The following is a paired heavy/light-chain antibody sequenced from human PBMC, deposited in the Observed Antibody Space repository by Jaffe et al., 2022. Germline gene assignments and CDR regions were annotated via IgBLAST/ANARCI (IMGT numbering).Heavy chain of an antibody. CDR1: GFTFSSYA. V-gene: IGHV3-23*01. CDR3: AKVYSSSWYQFWIDY. J-gene: IGHJ4*02. Sequence: EVQLLESGGGLVQPGGSLRLSCAASGFTFSSYAVTWVRQAPGKGLEWVSSISGSGTSTYYADSVRGRFTISRDVSKNTLYLHMNSLRAEDTAVYYCAKVYSSSWYQFWIDYWGQGTLVTVSS. D-gene: IGHD6-13*01. CDR2: ISGSGTST.
Light chain of an antibody. CDR2: TAS. J-gene: IGKJ1*01. V-gene: IGKV1-39*01. CDR1: QSISRY. CDR3: QQSYTTMWT. Sequence: DIQMTQSPSSLSASVGDRVTITCRASQSISRYLNWYQQKPGKAPKVLIYTASSLQSGVPSRFSGSGSGTDFTLTISSLQPEDFATYYCQQSYTTMWTFGQGTKVEIK.